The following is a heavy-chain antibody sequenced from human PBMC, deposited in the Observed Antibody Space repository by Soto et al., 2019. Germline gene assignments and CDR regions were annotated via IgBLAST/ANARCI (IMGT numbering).Heavy chain of an antibody. CDR1: GYTFTGFG. J-gene: IGHJ4*02. D-gene: IGHD6-13*01. V-gene: IGHV1-18*01. CDR2: ISAFNGNT. Sequence: QVHLVQSVGEVRRPGASVKVYCKASGYTFTGFGLTWVRQAPGPGLEWMGWISAFNGNTDYAESLQDRLTMSIDTSTTTGYMELRSLTPDDTAGYYCARDRSSRVASRTGALDHFDYWGQGPLITVSA. CDR3: ARDRSSRVASRTGALDHFDY.